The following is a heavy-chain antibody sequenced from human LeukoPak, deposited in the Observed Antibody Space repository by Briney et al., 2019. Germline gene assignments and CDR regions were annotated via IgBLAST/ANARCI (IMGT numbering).Heavy chain of an antibody. V-gene: IGHV4-59*01. J-gene: IGHJ4*02. Sequence: PSETLSLTCTVSGGSISSYYWSWIRQPPGKGLEWIGYIYYSGSTNYNPPLKSRVTISVDTSKNQFSLKLSSVTAADTAVYFCARGSGGRSDYWGQGTLVTVSS. D-gene: IGHD4-23*01. CDR3: ARGSGGRSDY. CDR1: GGSISSYY. CDR2: IYYSGST.